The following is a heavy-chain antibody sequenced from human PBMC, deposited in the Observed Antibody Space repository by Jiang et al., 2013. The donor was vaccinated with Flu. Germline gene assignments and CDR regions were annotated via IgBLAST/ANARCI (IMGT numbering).Heavy chain of an antibody. CDR2: IYHSGST. Sequence: TRAVSGGSISSSDWWSWVRQPPGKGLEWIGEIYHSGSTNYNPSLKSRVTISVDKSKNQFSLKLSSVTAADTAVYYCARGQHLVATTNYYFDYWGQGTLVTVSS. CDR1: GGSISSSDW. CDR3: ARGQHLVATTNYYFDY. V-gene: IGHV4-4*02. D-gene: IGHD5-12*01. J-gene: IGHJ4*02.